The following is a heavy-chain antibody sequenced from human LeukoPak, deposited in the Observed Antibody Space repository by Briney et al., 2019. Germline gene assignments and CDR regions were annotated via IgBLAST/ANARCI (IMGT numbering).Heavy chain of an antibody. CDR1: GHSFTSYW. CDR2: IYPGDSDT. Sequence: GESLNISCKGSGHSFTSYWIGGVRQLPGKGLGWMGIIYPGDSDTRYSPSFQGQVTISADKSISTAYLQWSSLMASHTAMYYCASIGGSYPDAFDIWGQGRMVTVSS. V-gene: IGHV5-51*01. D-gene: IGHD1-26*01. J-gene: IGHJ3*02. CDR3: ASIGGSYPDAFDI.